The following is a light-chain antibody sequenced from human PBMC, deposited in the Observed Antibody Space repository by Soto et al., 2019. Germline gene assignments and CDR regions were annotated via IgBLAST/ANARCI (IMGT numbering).Light chain of an antibody. CDR1: SSDVVGYNS. V-gene: IGLV2-14*01. Sequence: QSALTQPASVSGSPGLSIAISCTGSSSDVVGYNSVSWYQQHSGKAPKLMIYDVSNRPSGVSNHFSGYKSGHTASLTISGLHAEDEGDYYCSSYTTGGSYVFGTGTKLTVL. CDR2: DVS. J-gene: IGLJ1*01. CDR3: SSYTTGGSYV.